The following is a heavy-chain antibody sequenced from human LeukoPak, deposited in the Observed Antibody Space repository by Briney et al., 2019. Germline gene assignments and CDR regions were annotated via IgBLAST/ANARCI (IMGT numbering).Heavy chain of an antibody. CDR2: ISVTGDT. CDR3: ATVTRQQLWRQ. CDR1: GITFNTYD. Sequence: GGSLRLSCVASGITFNTYDMNWVRQAPGKGLEWVSGISVTGDTVYADAVKGRFTISRDNSKNTLHLGMNSLTVEDTAVYYCATVTRQQLWRQWGQGTLVTVSS. D-gene: IGHD1-1*01. V-gene: IGHV3-23*01. J-gene: IGHJ4*02.